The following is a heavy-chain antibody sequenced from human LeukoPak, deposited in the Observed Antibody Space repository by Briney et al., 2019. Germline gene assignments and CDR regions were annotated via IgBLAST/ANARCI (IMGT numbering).Heavy chain of an antibody. CDR2: IYYSGST. V-gene: IGHV4-39*01. CDR1: GGSISSSSYY. D-gene: IGHD4-23*01. J-gene: IGHJ4*02. CDR3: ANSANYGGNSGYFDY. Sequence: SETLSLTCTVSGGSISSSSYYWGWIRQPPGTGLEWIGSIYYSGSTYYNPSLKSRVSISVDTSKNQFSLKLSSVTAADTAVYFCANSANYGGNSGYFDYWGQGTRVTVSS.